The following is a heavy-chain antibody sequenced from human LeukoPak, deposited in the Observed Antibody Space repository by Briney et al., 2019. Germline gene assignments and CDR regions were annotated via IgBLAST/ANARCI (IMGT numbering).Heavy chain of an antibody. CDR1: GGTFSSYA. CDR3: ARELSYYYDSSGYFDY. D-gene: IGHD3-22*01. J-gene: IGHJ4*02. CDR2: IIPIFGTA. Sequence: ASVKVSCKASGGTFSSYAISWVRQAPRQGLEWMGGIIPIFGTANYAQKFQGRVTITADESTSTAYMELSSLRSEDTAVYYCARELSYYYDSSGYFDYWGQGTLVTVSS. V-gene: IGHV1-69*13.